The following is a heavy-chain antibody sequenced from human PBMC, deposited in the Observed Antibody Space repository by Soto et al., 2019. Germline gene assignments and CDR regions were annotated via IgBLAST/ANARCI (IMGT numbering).Heavy chain of an antibody. CDR1: AYTFTSYG. J-gene: IGHJ3*02. CDR3: ARTYCSSTRCYISGAFDI. CDR2: ISAYNGNT. Sequence: QVQLVQSGAEVKKPGASVKVSCKASAYTFTSYGISWVRQAPGQGLEWMGWISAYNGNTNSAQKLEGRVTLTTDTSTSTAYMELRSLRSDDTAVYYCARTYCSSTRCYISGAFDIWGQGTMVTVSS. D-gene: IGHD2-2*01. V-gene: IGHV1-18*01.